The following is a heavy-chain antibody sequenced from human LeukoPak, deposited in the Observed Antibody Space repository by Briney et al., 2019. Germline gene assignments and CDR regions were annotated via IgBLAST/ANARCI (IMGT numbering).Heavy chain of an antibody. Sequence: GGSLRLSCAASGFNFRDYWMHWVRQAPGKGLVWASRINEDARIISYADSVKGRFTVSRDNAKSTLYLQMNSLRAEDTAVYYCVRDLVIVDTPGDDFDYWGRGTLVTVSS. J-gene: IGHJ4*02. CDR3: VRDLVIVDTPGDDFDY. D-gene: IGHD5-18*01. V-gene: IGHV3-74*01. CDR1: GFNFRDYW. CDR2: INEDARII.